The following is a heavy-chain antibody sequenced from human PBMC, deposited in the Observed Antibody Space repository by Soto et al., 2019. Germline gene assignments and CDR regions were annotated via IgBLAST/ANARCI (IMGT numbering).Heavy chain of an antibody. Sequence: EVLLVESGGGLVQPGRSLRLSCRDSGFNFEDYGMHWVRQAPGKGLEWVSSISWNSEDTGYADSVRGRFTTSRDNAKNSLYLEMNSLRPEDTALYFCGKGIPPEQWGQGTQVTVSS. D-gene: IGHD2-21*01. V-gene: IGHV3-9*01. CDR1: GFNFEDYG. CDR3: GKGIPPEQ. CDR2: ISWNSEDT. J-gene: IGHJ4*02.